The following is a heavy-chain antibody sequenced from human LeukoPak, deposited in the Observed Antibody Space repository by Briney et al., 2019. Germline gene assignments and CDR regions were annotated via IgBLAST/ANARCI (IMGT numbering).Heavy chain of an antibody. CDR2: ISWNSGSI. Sequence: GGSLRLSCAASGLTFDDYAMHWVRQAPGKGLEWVSGISWNSGSIGYADSVKGRFTISRDNAKNSLYLQMNSLRAEDTALYYCAKVPAPYSYGYRFDYWGQGTLVTVSS. V-gene: IGHV3-9*01. J-gene: IGHJ4*02. D-gene: IGHD5-18*01. CDR1: GLTFDDYA. CDR3: AKVPAPYSYGYRFDY.